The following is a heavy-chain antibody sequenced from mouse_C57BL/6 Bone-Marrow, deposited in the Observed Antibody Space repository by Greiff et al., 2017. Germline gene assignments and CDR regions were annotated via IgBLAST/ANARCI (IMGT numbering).Heavy chain of an antibody. CDR2: ISYDGSN. CDR1: GYSITSGYY. D-gene: IGHD1-1*01. V-gene: IGHV3-6*01. CDR3: ARDYGSFSYYFDY. Sequence: EVKLVESGPGLVKPSQSLSLTCSVTGYSITSGYYWNWIRQFPGNKLEWMGYISYDGSNNYNPSLKNRISITRDTSKNQFFLKLNSVTTEDTATYYCARDYGSFSYYFDYWGQGTTLTVSS. J-gene: IGHJ2*01.